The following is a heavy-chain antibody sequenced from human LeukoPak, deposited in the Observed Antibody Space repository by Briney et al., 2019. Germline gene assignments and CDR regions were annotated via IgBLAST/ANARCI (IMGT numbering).Heavy chain of an antibody. D-gene: IGHD5-12*01. Sequence: KPSETLSLTCTVSGGSISSYYWSWIRQPPGKGLEWIGYIYYSGNTNYSPSLKSRVTISVDTSKNQFSLKLSSVTAADTAVYYCARQGYSAYEILDYWGQGTLVTVSS. CDR3: ARQGYSAYEILDY. CDR1: GGSISSYY. V-gene: IGHV4-59*08. CDR2: IYYSGNT. J-gene: IGHJ4*02.